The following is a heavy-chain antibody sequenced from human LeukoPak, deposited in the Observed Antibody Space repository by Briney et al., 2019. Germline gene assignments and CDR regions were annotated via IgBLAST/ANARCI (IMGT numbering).Heavy chain of an antibody. Sequence: GGSLRLSCAASRFTFSTYSVTWVRQAPGKGLELVSYISSRSTTIYYADSVKGRFTISRDNAKNSLFLQMNSLSAEDTAVYYCARDRGAYLLDYWGQGTLVTVSS. CDR2: ISSRSTTI. CDR1: RFTFSTYS. D-gene: IGHD3-10*01. V-gene: IGHV3-48*04. J-gene: IGHJ4*02. CDR3: ARDRGAYLLDY.